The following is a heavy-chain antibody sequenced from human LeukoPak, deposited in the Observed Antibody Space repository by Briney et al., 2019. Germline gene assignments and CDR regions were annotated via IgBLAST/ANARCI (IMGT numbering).Heavy chain of an antibody. D-gene: IGHD3-9*01. V-gene: IGHV4-34*01. CDR3: ARGNFRYFDWLLVWYFDL. CDR2: INHSGST. CDR1: GGSFSGYY. Sequence: PSETLSLTCAVYGGSFSGYYWSWIRQPPGKGLEWIGEINHSGSTNYNPSLKSRVTISVDTSKNQFSLKLSSVTAADTAVYYCARGNFRYFDWLLVWYFDLWGRGTLVTASS. J-gene: IGHJ2*01.